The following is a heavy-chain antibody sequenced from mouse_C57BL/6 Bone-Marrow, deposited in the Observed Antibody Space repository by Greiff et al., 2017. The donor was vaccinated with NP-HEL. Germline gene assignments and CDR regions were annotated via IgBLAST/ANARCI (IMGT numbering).Heavy chain of an antibody. D-gene: IGHD3-2*02. V-gene: IGHV1-69*01. Sequence: VQLQQPGAELVMPGASVKLSCKASGYTFTSYWMHWVKQRPGQGLEWIGEIDTSDSYTNYNQKFKGKSTLTVDKSSSTAYMQLSSLTSEDSAVYYCAREGSSGCFDYWGQGTTLTVSS. J-gene: IGHJ2*01. CDR2: IDTSDSYT. CDR1: GYTFTSYW. CDR3: AREGSSGCFDY.